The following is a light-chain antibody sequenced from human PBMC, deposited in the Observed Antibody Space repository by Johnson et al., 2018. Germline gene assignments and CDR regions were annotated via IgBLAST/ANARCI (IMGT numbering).Light chain of an antibody. CDR1: SSNIGNNY. Sequence: QSVLTQPPSVSAAPGQKVTISCSGSSSNIGNNYVSWYQQLPGTAPKLLIYENNKRPSGIPDRFSGSKSGTSATLGITGLQTGAEADYYCGTWDSSLGARKFLGTGTKGTVL. J-gene: IGLJ1*01. CDR2: ENN. V-gene: IGLV1-51*02. CDR3: GTWDSSLGARKF.